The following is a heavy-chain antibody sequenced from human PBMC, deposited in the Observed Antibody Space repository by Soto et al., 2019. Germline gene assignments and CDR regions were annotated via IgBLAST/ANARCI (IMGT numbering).Heavy chain of an antibody. J-gene: IGHJ6*02. V-gene: IGHV1-69*10. D-gene: IGHD3-16*01. CDR3: ARTSWGGLQLFDYHYFGMDV. CDR1: RGTFSSYA. Sequence: SVKVSCKASRGTFSSYAINWVRQTPGQGLVWMGGIIPILDTANYAQMFQGRVTITADKSTTTAYMELSSLRYEDTDVYYCARTSWGGLQLFDYHYFGMDVWGQGTMVTVSS. CDR2: IIPILDTA.